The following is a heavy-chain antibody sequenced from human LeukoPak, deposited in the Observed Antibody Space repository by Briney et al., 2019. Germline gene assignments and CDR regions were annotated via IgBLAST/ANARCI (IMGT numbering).Heavy chain of an antibody. V-gene: IGHV3-7*01. Sequence: PGRSLRLSCAVSGFTFSSYWMNWVRQAPGKGRGWVANIKQDGSEKNYVDSVKRRFTISRDTAKSSLFLQMNDLRAEDTAVYYCAKGGRGNGEVYWGQGTLVTVSS. J-gene: IGHJ4*02. CDR1: GFTFSSYW. CDR2: IKQDGSEK. D-gene: IGHD2-8*01. CDR3: AKGGRGNGEVY.